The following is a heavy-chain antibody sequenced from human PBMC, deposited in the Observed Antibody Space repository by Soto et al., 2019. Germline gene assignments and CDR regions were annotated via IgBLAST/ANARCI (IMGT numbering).Heavy chain of an antibody. CDR1: GFTFSDYY. V-gene: IGHV3-11*01. CDR3: ARVNYYDSSGRYDY. D-gene: IGHD3-22*01. J-gene: IGHJ4*02. CDR2: ISISAGTI. Sequence: GGSLRLSCAASGFTFSDYYMSWLRQSPGRGLEWISHISISAGTIYYADSVKGRFTISRDNAKNSLYLQMNSLRAEDTAVYYCARVNYYDSSGRYDYWGQGTLVTVS.